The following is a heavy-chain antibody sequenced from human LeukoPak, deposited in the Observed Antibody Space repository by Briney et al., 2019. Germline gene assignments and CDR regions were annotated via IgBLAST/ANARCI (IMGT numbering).Heavy chain of an antibody. Sequence: GGSLRLSCAASGFTFSSYAMSWVRQAPGKGLEWVSAISGSGGSTYYADSVKGRFTISRDNSKNTLYLQMNSLRAEDTAVYYCAKELLWFGEPILPLDYRGQGTLVTVSS. D-gene: IGHD3-10*01. V-gene: IGHV3-23*01. CDR3: AKELLWFGEPILPLDY. CDR1: GFTFSSYA. CDR2: ISGSGGST. J-gene: IGHJ4*02.